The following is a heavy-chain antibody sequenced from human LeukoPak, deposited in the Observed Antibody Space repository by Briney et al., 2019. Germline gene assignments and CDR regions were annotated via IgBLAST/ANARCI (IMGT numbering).Heavy chain of an antibody. J-gene: IGHJ4*02. D-gene: IGHD2/OR15-2a*01. CDR3: VTVGYFLYY. CDR1: GFTFSNAW. CDR2: IKSKPDGGTT. V-gene: IGHV3-15*01. Sequence: GGSLRLSCAGSGFTFSNAWMNWVRQAPGKGLEWVGRIKSKPDGGTTDYAAPVKGRFTVSRDDSEYTVFLQMNSLRAEDTAVYFYVTVGYFLYYWGQGHRVTVSS.